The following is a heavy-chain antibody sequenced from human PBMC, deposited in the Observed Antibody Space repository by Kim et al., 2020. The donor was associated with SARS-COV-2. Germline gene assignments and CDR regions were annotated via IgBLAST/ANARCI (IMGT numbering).Heavy chain of an antibody. D-gene: IGHD2-2*01. CDR2: IYYSGST. J-gene: IGHJ5*02. CDR1: GGSISSYY. V-gene: IGHV4-59*13. CDR3: ASNKGYCSSTSCYFRFDP. Sequence: SETLSLTCTVSGGSISSYYWSWIRQPPGKGLEWIGYIYYSGSTNYNPSLKSRVTISVDTSKNQFSLKLSSVTAADTAVYYCASNKGYCSSTSCYFRFDPWGQGTLVTVSS.